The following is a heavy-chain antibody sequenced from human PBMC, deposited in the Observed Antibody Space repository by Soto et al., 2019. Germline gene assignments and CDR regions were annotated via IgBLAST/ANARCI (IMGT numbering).Heavy chain of an antibody. J-gene: IGHJ5*02. D-gene: IGHD2-2*01. CDR3: ARRTHCRSPGCSQAVGWLDP. CDR1: GYTFASYA. V-gene: IGHV1-3*01. Sequence: QVHLVQSGAEVKKPGASVKISCKASGYTFASYAIHWVRQAPGQRLEWMGWINADNGNTKYSQNFQGRGTFTRDTSANTAYMDLSSLGSEDTAIYYCARRTHCRSPGCSQAVGWLDPWGQGTQVTVSS. CDR2: INADNGNT.